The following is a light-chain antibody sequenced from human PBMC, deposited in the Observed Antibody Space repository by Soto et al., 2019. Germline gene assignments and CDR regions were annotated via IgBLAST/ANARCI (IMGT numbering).Light chain of an antibody. CDR1: QSVSSSY. V-gene: IGKV3-20*01. Sequence: EIVLTQSPGTLSLSPGERATLSCRASQSVSSSYFAWYQQKPGQAPRLLIYGASNRAAGIPVRFSGSESGTDFTLTISRLEPEDFAVYYCQQYGSSPKTFGQGTKVDIK. CDR2: GAS. J-gene: IGKJ1*01. CDR3: QQYGSSPKT.